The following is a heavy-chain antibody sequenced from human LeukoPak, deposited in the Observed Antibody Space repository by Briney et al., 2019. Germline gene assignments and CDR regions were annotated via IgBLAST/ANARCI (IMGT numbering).Heavy chain of an antibody. V-gene: IGHV1-18*01. CDR3: ARDRRIAVAGTIMSY. CDR1: GYTFTSYG. CDR2: ISAYNGNT. D-gene: IGHD6-19*01. J-gene: IGHJ4*02. Sequence: ASVKVSCKASGYTFTSYGISCVRQAPGQGLEWMGWISAYNGNTNYAQKLQGRVTMTTDTSTSTAYMELRRLRSDDTAVYYCARDRRIAVAGTIMSYWGQGTLVTVSS.